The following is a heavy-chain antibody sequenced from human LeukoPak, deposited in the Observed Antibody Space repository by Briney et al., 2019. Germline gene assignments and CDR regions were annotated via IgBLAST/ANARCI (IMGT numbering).Heavy chain of an antibody. J-gene: IGHJ4*02. CDR2: MSPNSGDT. D-gene: IGHD7-27*01. CDR1: GYTFTSYD. Sequence: ASVKVSCKASGYTFTSYDFNWVRQATGQRPGWMGWMSPNSGDTGYAQKFQDRVTMTRNTSISTAYMELSSLRSDDTAVYYCARGPPNWGYDYWGPGTLVTVSS. CDR3: ARGPPNWGYDY. V-gene: IGHV1-8*01.